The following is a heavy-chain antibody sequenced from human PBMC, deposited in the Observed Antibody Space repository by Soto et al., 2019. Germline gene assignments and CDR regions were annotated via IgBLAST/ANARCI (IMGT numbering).Heavy chain of an antibody. Sequence: SETLSLTCAVYGGSFSGYYWSWIRQPPGKGLEWIGEINHSGSTNYNPSLKSRVTISVDTSKNQFSLKLSSVTAADTAVYYCARGLYYDFWSGYYGGSYYYYMDVWGKGTTVTVSS. V-gene: IGHV4-34*01. J-gene: IGHJ6*03. CDR3: ARGLYYDFWSGYYGGSYYYYMDV. CDR2: INHSGST. CDR1: GGSFSGYY. D-gene: IGHD3-3*01.